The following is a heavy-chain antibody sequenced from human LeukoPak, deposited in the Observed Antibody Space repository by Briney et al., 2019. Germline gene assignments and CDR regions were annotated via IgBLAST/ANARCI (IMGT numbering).Heavy chain of an antibody. CDR1: GYTFTGYY. CDR3: ARTSYDRGGYYYFDY. J-gene: IGHJ4*02. CDR2: INPKSGGT. Sequence: GASVKVSCKASGYTFTGYYIHWVRQAPGQGLEWVGWINPKSGGTNSAQRFQGRVTMTRDTSISTVYMELSRLRSDDTAVYYCARTSYDRGGYYYFDYWGQGTLVTVSS. D-gene: IGHD3-22*01. V-gene: IGHV1-2*02.